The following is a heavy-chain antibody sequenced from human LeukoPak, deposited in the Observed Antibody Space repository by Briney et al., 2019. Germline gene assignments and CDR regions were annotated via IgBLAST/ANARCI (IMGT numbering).Heavy chain of an antibody. Sequence: GGSLGLSCAVSGFTFSRYGMHWVRQAPGKGLEWVAVISYDGSNKYYADSVKGRFTISRDNSKNTLYLQMNSLRAEDTAVYYCARDGSYGDYSTDYWGQGTLVTVSS. V-gene: IGHV3-30*03. J-gene: IGHJ4*02. CDR2: ISYDGSNK. CDR1: GFTFSRYG. D-gene: IGHD4-17*01. CDR3: ARDGSYGDYSTDY.